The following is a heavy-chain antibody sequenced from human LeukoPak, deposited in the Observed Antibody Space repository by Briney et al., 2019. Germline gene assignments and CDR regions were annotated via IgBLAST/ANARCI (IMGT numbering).Heavy chain of an antibody. Sequence: GGSLRLSCAASGFTFDDYAMHWVRHAPGKGLEWVSLISGDGGSTYYADSVKGRFTISRDNSKNSLYLQMNSLRTEDTALYYCAKDRVPIVGATDYYYYYGMDVWGQGTTVTVSS. CDR3: AKDRVPIVGATDYYYYYGMDV. CDR1: GFTFDDYA. CDR2: ISGDGGST. D-gene: IGHD1-26*01. V-gene: IGHV3-43*02. J-gene: IGHJ6*02.